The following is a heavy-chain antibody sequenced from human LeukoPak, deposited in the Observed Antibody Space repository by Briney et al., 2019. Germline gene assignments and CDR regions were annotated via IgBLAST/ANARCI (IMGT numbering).Heavy chain of an antibody. D-gene: IGHD1-26*01. CDR3: AKDVHSGSYYAPIDY. V-gene: IGHV3-23*01. Sequence: GGSLRLSCAASGFTFSRDGMSWVRQAPGKGLEWVSGISGSGGSTDYADSVKGRFTISRDNSKNTLYLQMNSLRAEDTAVYYCAKDVHSGSYYAPIDYWGQGTLVTGSS. CDR2: ISGSGGST. CDR1: GFTFSRDG. J-gene: IGHJ4*02.